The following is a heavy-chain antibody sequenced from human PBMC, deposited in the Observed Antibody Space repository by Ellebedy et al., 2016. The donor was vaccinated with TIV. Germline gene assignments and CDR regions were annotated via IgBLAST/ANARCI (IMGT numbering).Heavy chain of an antibody. CDR3: ARDGRHLDDYFYNSMDV. D-gene: IGHD1-14*01. V-gene: IGHV3-23*01. J-gene: IGHJ6*02. Sequence: PGGSLRLSCAASGFTFSSYGMSWVRQAPGKGLEWVSTITSINTHYADSVKGRFIISRDNSKNTLYLQMNSLRVEDTAVYYCARDGRHLDDYFYNSMDVWGQGTTVTVSS. CDR2: ITSINT. CDR1: GFTFSSYG.